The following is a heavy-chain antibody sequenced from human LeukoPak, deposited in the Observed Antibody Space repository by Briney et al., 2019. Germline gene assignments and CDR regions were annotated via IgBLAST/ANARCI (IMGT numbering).Heavy chain of an antibody. J-gene: IGHJ3*02. CDR2: INHSGGT. Sequence: SEPLSLTCAVYGGSFSGYYWSWIRQPPGKGLEWIGEINHSGGTNYNPSLKSRVTTSVDTSKNQFSLKLSSVTAADTAVYYCARHDSSGHYNAFDIWGQGTRVTVSS. CDR3: ARHDSSGHYNAFDI. V-gene: IGHV4-34*01. CDR1: GGSFSGYY. D-gene: IGHD3-22*01.